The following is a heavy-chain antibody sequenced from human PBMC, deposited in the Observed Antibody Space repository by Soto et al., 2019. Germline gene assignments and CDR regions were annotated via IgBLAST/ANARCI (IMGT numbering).Heavy chain of an antibody. V-gene: IGHV1-69*13. CDR2: IIPIFGTA. CDR3: ARVDIRKSGNPGYYYDSSGPRNDY. Sequence: ASVKVSCKASGGTFSSYAISWVRQAPGQGLEWMGGIIPIFGTANYAQKFQGRVTITADESTSTAYMELSSLRSEDTAVYYCARVDIRKSGNPGYYYDSSGPRNDYWGQGTLVTVSS. J-gene: IGHJ4*02. D-gene: IGHD3-22*01. CDR1: GGTFSSYA.